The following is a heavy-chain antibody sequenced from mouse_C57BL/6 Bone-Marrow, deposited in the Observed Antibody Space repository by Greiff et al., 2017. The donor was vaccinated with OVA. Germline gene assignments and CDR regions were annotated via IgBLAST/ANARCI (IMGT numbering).Heavy chain of an antibody. CDR2: INPSSGYT. D-gene: IGHD1-1*02. CDR1: GYTFTSYT. Sequence: VKLMESGAELARPGASVKMSCKASGYTFTSYTMHWVKQRPGQGLEWIGYINPSSGYTKYNQKFKDKATLTADKSSSTAYMQLSSLTSEDSAVYYCAAIWSKGYWGQGTTLTVSS. CDR3: AAIWSKGY. V-gene: IGHV1-4*01. J-gene: IGHJ2*01.